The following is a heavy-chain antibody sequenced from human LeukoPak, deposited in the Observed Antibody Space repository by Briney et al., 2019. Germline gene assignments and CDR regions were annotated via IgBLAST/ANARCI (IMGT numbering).Heavy chain of an antibody. D-gene: IGHD3-3*01. CDR1: GHTFTGYY. V-gene: IGHV1-2*02. CDR3: AREAFSRITIFGVAD. Sequence: ASVKVSCKASGHTFTGYYMHWVRQAPGQGLEWMGWINPNSGGTNYAQKFQGRVTMTRDTSISTAYMELSRLRSDDTAVYYCAREAFSRITIFGVADWGQGTLVTVSS. J-gene: IGHJ4*02. CDR2: INPNSGGT.